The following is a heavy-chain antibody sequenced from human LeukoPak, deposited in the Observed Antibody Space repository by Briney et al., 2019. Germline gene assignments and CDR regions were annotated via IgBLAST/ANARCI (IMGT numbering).Heavy chain of an antibody. V-gene: IGHV4-34*01. CDR2: AYHTGSF. CDR1: GFPFRDYY. Sequence: GSLRLSCAASGFPFRDYYMTWIRQPPGEGLEWIGEAYHTGSFHYNPSLKSRVTMSMDKSNNQLSLKLNSVSAADTAVYFCARHGDYYFDFWGQGTLVTVS. CDR3: ARHGDYYFDF. D-gene: IGHD4-17*01. J-gene: IGHJ4*02.